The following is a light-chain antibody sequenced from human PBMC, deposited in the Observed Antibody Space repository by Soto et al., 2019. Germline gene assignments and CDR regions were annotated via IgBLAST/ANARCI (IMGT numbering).Light chain of an antibody. CDR3: SSYTSSSTPYV. Sequence: VLTQPASVSGSPGQSITISCTGTSSDVGGYNYVSWYQQHPGKAPKLMIYEVSNRPSGVSNRFSGSKSGNTASLTISGLQAEDEADYYCSSYTSSSTPYVFGTGTKVTVL. V-gene: IGLV2-14*01. CDR2: EVS. J-gene: IGLJ1*01. CDR1: SSDVGGYNY.